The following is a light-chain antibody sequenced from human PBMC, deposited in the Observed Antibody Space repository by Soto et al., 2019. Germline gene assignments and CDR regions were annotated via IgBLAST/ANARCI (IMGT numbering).Light chain of an antibody. CDR3: HQYGSSPGT. V-gene: IGKV3-20*01. J-gene: IGKJ2*01. CDR1: QTVSRSR. CDR2: DAS. Sequence: PGEGATLSCRASQTVSRSRLAWYQHRPGQAPRLLIFDASIRAPGISDRFSGSGSGTDFTLSISRLEPEYFAVHYCHQYGSSPGTFGQVTKLEIK.